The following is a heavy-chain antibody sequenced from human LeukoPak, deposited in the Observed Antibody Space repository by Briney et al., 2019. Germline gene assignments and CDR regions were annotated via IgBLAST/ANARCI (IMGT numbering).Heavy chain of an antibody. CDR2: ISYDGSNK. CDR3: ARVRPWEMATISFYFDY. CDR1: GFTFSSYA. J-gene: IGHJ4*02. D-gene: IGHD5-24*01. V-gene: IGHV3-30-3*01. Sequence: PGRSLILSCAASGFTFSSYAMHWVRQAPGKGLEWVAVISYDGSNKYYADSVKGRFTISRDNSKNTLYLQMNSLRAEDTAVYYCARVRPWEMATISFYFDYWGQGTLVTVSS.